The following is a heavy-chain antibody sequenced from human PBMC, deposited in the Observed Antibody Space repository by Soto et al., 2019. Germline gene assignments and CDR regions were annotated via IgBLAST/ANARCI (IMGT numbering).Heavy chain of an antibody. V-gene: IGHV4-59*02. CDR3: ARLDYYDTYYFDY. CDR2: IRYSGTT. D-gene: IGHD3-22*01. J-gene: IGHJ4*02. CDR1: GGSVSSDY. Sequence: SETLSLTCTVSGGSVSSDYWSWIRQPPWKGLEWIGYIRYSGTTNYSPSLKSRVSMSIDMSRNQFSLKLSSVTAADTAVYYCARLDYYDTYYFDYWGQGILVTVSS.